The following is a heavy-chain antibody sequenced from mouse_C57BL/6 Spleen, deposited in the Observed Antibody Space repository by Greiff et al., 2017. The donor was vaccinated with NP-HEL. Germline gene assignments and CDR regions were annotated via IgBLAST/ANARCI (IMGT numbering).Heavy chain of an antibody. Sequence: VQLQQPGAELVKPGASVKLSCKASGYTFTSYWMQWVKQRPGQGLEWIGEIDPSDSYTNYNQKFKGKATLTVDTSSSTAYMQLSSLTSEDSAVYYCARRVDYDLWAMDYWGQGTSVTVSS. CDR3: ARRVDYDLWAMDY. CDR2: IDPSDSYT. CDR1: GYTFTSYW. J-gene: IGHJ4*01. D-gene: IGHD2-4*01. V-gene: IGHV1-50*01.